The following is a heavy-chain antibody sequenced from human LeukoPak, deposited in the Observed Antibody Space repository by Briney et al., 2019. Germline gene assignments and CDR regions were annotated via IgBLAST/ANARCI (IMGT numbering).Heavy chain of an antibody. CDR1: GFTFSSYA. CDR3: AKEFIGTKRSYYFDY. CDR2: ISYDGSNK. J-gene: IGHJ4*02. V-gene: IGHV3-30-3*01. D-gene: IGHD3-16*02. Sequence: PGGSLRLSCAASGFTFSSYAMHWVRQAPGKGLEWVAVISYDGSNKYYADSVKGRFTISRDNSKNTLYLQMNSLRAEDTAVYYCAKEFIGTKRSYYFDYWGQGTLVTVSS.